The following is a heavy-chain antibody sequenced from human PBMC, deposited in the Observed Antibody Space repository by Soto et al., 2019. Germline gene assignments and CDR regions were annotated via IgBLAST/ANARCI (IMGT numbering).Heavy chain of an antibody. Sequence: GESLKISCKGSGYSFTSYWISWVRQMPGKGLEWMGRIDPSDSYTNYSPSFQGHVTISADKSISTAYLQWSSLKASDTAMYYCARDIVATKAGGYGMDVWGQGTTVTVSS. CDR2: IDPSDSYT. J-gene: IGHJ6*02. V-gene: IGHV5-10-1*01. CDR1: GYSFTSYW. CDR3: ARDIVATKAGGYGMDV. D-gene: IGHD5-12*01.